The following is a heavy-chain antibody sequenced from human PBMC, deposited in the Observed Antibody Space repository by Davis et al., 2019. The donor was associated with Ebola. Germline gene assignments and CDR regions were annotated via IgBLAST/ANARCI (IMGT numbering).Heavy chain of an antibody. CDR2: IYYSGST. CDR3: ARGRGYNFFDY. V-gene: IGHV4-59*08. CDR1: GGSISSYY. Sequence: MPSETLSLTCTVSGGSISSYYWSWIWHPPGKGLECIGYIYYSGSTNYNPSLKSRVTISVDTSKNQFSLKLSSVTAADTAVYYCARGRGYNFFDYWGQGTLVTVSS. D-gene: IGHD5-24*01. J-gene: IGHJ4*02.